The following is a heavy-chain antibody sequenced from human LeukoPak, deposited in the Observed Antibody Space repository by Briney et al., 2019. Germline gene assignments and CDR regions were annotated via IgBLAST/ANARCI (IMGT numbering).Heavy chain of an antibody. Sequence: SETLSLTCTVSGGSIGSTSYYWGWIRQPPGKGLEWIGYIYYSGSTNYNPSLKSRVTISVDTSKNQFSLKLSSVTAADTAVYYCAREYSSSWYPSYYYYGMDVWGQGTTVTVSS. D-gene: IGHD6-13*01. V-gene: IGHV4-61*05. CDR1: GGSIGSTSYY. CDR2: IYYSGST. J-gene: IGHJ6*02. CDR3: AREYSSSWYPSYYYYGMDV.